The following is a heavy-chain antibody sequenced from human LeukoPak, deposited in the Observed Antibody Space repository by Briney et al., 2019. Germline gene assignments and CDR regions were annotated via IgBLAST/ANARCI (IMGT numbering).Heavy chain of an antibody. J-gene: IGHJ1*01. V-gene: IGHV3-48*01. CDR3: ARDRLGYYYDSSGPPPDFQH. CDR2: ISSSSTI. Sequence: GGSLRLSCAASGLTFSSYSMNWVRQAPGKGLEWVSYISSSSTIYYADSVKGRFTISRDNAKNSLYLQMNSLRAEDTAVYYCARDRLGYYYDSSGPPPDFQHWGQGTLVTVSS. D-gene: IGHD3-22*01. CDR1: GLTFSSYS.